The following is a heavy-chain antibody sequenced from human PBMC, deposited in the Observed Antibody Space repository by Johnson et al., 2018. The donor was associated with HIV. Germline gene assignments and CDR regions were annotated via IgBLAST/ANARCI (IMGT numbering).Heavy chain of an antibody. Sequence: VQLVESGGGLVQPGGSLRLSCAASGLTFSSYWMSWVRQAPGKGLEWVANIKQDGRDVHYVDSVKGRFTISRDNAKNSLYLQMNSLRAEDTALYYCAKSGPDAFDIWGQGTMVTVSS. CDR1: GLTFSSYW. J-gene: IGHJ3*02. CDR3: AKSGPDAFDI. CDR2: IKQDGRDV. D-gene: IGHD6-25*01. V-gene: IGHV3-7*05.